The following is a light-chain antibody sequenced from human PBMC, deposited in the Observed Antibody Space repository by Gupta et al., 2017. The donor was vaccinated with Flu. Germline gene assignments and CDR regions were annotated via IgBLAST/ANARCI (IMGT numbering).Light chain of an antibody. CDR2: GAS. Sequence: EIVLTQSPGTLSLSPGERATLSCRASQSVSSSYLAWYQQKPGQAPRLLIYGASSRATGIPDRFSCSVSGTDFTLTISILEPEDFAVYYWQQYGSSPWTFGQGTKVEIK. CDR3: QQYGSSPWT. CDR1: QSVSSSY. J-gene: IGKJ1*01. V-gene: IGKV3-20*01.